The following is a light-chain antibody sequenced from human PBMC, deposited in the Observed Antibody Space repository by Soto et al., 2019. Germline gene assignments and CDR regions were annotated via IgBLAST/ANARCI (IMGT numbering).Light chain of an antibody. CDR1: QSVLYSSNNNNY. J-gene: IGKJ4*01. CDR2: WAS. Sequence: DIVMTQSPDSLAVSLGERATINCKSSQSVLYSSNNNNYLAWYQQTPGQPPRLLIYWASTREPGVPDRFSGSGSGTEFTLTISSLQAEDVAVYYCQQYYSMPLTFGRGTKVDIK. CDR3: QQYYSMPLT. V-gene: IGKV4-1*01.